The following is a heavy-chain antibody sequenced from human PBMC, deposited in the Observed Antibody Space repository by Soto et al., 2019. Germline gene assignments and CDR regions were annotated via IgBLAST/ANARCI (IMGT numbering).Heavy chain of an antibody. V-gene: IGHV3-21*01. Sequence: RWGSLRLSCAASGVAFGSYSMNCVRQSPWKWLEWVSSISSSSSYIYYAAPVKGRFTISRDNAKTSLYLQMNSLRAEDTAVYYCARDALLWFGVSDVWGQGTT. CDR1: GVAFGSYS. D-gene: IGHD3-10*01. CDR2: ISSSSSYI. J-gene: IGHJ6*02. CDR3: ARDALLWFGVSDV.